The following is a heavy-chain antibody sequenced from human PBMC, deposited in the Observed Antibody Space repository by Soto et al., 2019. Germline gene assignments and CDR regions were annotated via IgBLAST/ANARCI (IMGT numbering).Heavy chain of an antibody. D-gene: IGHD3-10*01. CDR2: INHSGST. CDR1: GGSISSGGYY. V-gene: IGHV4-39*07. J-gene: IGHJ4*02. CDR3: ARGPHVLLWFGELRFDY. Sequence: SETLSLTCTVSGGSISSGGYYWSWIRQPPGKGLEWIGEINHSGSTNYNPSLKSRVTISVDTSKNQFSLKLSSVTAADTAVYYCARGPHVLLWFGELRFDYWGQGTLVTVSS.